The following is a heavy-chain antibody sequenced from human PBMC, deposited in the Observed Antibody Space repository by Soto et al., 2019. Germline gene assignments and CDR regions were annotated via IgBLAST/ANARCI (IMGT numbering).Heavy chain of an antibody. Sequence: QELLVEYGGGVVQPGRSLRLSCAASGFTFSSFAMHWVRQAPGKGLEWVSVISFNGLSQFYPDSIRGRFTISRDNSKNTLYLQQDSLRPDDTAVYYCARGGRGLRGAFDVWGQHTEVSVS. J-gene: IGHJ3*01. CDR2: ISFNGLSQ. CDR1: GFTFSSFA. D-gene: IGHD3-16*01. CDR3: ARGGRGLRGAFDV. V-gene: IGHV3-30*03.